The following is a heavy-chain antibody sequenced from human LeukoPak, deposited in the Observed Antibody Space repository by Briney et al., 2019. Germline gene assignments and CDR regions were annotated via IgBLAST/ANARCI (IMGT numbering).Heavy chain of an antibody. J-gene: IGHJ4*02. Sequence: GGSLRLSCAASGFTFSSYWMHWVRQAPGKGLVWVSRINTEGSSTNYADSVKGRFTISRDNAKNTLYLQMNSLRAEDTAVYYCARGKVVVTALIGYYFDYWGQGTLVTVSS. D-gene: IGHD2-21*02. CDR1: GFTFSSYW. V-gene: IGHV3-74*01. CDR2: INTEGSST. CDR3: ARGKVVVTALIGYYFDY.